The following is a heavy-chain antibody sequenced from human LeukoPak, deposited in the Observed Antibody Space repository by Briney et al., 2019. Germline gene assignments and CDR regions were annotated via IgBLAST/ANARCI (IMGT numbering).Heavy chain of an antibody. CDR3: ARDATTTVGWVYMDV. CDR1: GFTFNTFE. Sequence: GGSLRLSCAASGFTFNTFELNWVRQAPGKGLEWLAHISNNGDTIHYATSVGDRFTISRDNAKNSVYLQMNSLRVEDTALYYCARDATTTVGWVYMDVWGKGTAVTIS. V-gene: IGHV3-48*03. D-gene: IGHD4-11*01. CDR2: ISNNGDTI. J-gene: IGHJ6*03.